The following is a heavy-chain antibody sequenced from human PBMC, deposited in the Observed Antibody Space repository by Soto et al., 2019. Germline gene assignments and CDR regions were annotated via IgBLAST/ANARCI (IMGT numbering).Heavy chain of an antibody. CDR1: GFTFSSYW. D-gene: IGHD3-16*01. Sequence: PGGSLRLSCAASGFTFSSYWMSWVRQAPGKGLEWVANIKQDGSGKYYVDSVKGRFTISRDNAKNSLYLQMNSLRAEDTAVYYCARSDCVWGSHDYYYYYGMDVWGQGTTVTASS. CDR3: ARSDCVWGSHDYYYYYGMDV. CDR2: IKQDGSGK. J-gene: IGHJ6*02. V-gene: IGHV3-7*03.